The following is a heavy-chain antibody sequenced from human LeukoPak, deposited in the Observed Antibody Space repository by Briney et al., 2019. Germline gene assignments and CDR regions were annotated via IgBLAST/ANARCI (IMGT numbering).Heavy chain of an antibody. D-gene: IGHD6-19*01. CDR1: GFTFSSYA. J-gene: IGHJ6*02. V-gene: IGHV3-30-3*01. CDR2: ISYDGSNK. CDR3: ARTRLGIAVAGTRRNKGSPNYYYYYGMDV. Sequence: GGSLRLSCAASGFTFSSYAMHWVRQAPGKGLEWVAVISYDGSNKYYADSVKGRFTISRDNSKNTLYLQMNSLRAEDTAVYYCARTRLGIAVAGTRRNKGSPNYYYYYGMDVWGQGTTVTVSS.